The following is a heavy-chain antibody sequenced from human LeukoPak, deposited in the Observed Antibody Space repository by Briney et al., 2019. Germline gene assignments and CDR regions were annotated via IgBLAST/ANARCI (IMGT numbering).Heavy chain of an antibody. D-gene: IGHD6-13*01. CDR3: ARDRGAAAGWFDP. J-gene: IGHJ5*02. CDR1: GFNFGSYA. CDR2: ISSSSSYI. Sequence: GGSLRLSCAASGFNFGSYAMNWVRQAPGKGLEWVSSISSSSSYIYYADSVKGRFTISRDNAKNSLYLQMNSLRAEDTAVYYCARDRGAAAGWFDPWGQGTLVTVSS. V-gene: IGHV3-21*01.